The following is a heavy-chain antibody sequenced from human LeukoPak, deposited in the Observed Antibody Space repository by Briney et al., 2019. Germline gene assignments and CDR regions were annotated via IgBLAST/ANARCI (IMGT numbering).Heavy chain of an antibody. V-gene: IGHV3-23*01. Sequence: PGGSLRLSCAASGFTFSSYAMSWVRQAPGKGLEWVSAISGSGGSTYYADSVKGRFTISRDNSKNTLYLQMNGLRAEDTAVYYCAKMNARYCSGGSCYFSYFDYWGQGTLVTVSS. CDR3: AKMNARYCSGGSCYFSYFDY. J-gene: IGHJ4*02. CDR2: ISGSGGST. D-gene: IGHD2-15*01. CDR1: GFTFSSYA.